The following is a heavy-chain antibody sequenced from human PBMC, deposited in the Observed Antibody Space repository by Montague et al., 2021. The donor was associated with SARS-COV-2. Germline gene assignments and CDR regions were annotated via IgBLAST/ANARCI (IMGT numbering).Heavy chain of an antibody. D-gene: IGHD3-16*01. CDR1: GGSISTYY. V-gene: IGHV4-59*01. CDR2: FYYSLNT. CDR3: ARDSFEAPLFFDY. J-gene: IGHJ4*02. Sequence: LSLTCTVSGGSISTYYWNWIRQSPGKGLEWLGYFYYSLNTNYNPSLKGRLTISVDTSENQVSLNLRSVTAADTAVYYCARDSFEAPLFFDYWGQGILVTVSS.